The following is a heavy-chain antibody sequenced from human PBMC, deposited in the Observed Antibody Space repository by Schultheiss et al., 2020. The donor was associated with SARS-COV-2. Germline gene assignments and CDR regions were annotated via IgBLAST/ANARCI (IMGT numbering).Heavy chain of an antibody. V-gene: IGHV1-18*01. Sequence: ASVKVSCKASGYTFTSYDINWVRQAPGQGLEWMGWISAYNGNTNYAQKLQGRVTMTTDTSTSTAYMELRSLRSDDTAVYYCARDLRYYYDYYGMDVWGQGTTVTVSS. CDR3: ARDLRYYYDYYGMDV. CDR1: GYTFTSYD. CDR2: ISAYNGNT. J-gene: IGHJ6*02.